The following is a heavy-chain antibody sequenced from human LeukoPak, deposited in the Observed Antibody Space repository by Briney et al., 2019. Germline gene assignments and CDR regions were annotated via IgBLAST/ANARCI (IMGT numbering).Heavy chain of an antibody. CDR2: INSDSGGT. CDR1: GYTFIDYY. CDR3: AGQKDPRPIDY. V-gene: IGHV1-2*02. Sequence: GASVKVSCTASGYTFIDYYMHWVRQAPGQGLEWMGWINSDSGGTNYAQSFQGRVTITWDTSISTAYMELTELTSDDTAVYYCAGQKDPRPIDYWGQGTLVTVSS. J-gene: IGHJ4*02.